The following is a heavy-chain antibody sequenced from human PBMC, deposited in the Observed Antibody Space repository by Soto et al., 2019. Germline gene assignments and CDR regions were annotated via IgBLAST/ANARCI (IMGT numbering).Heavy chain of an antibody. D-gene: IGHD5-18*01. CDR1: GGSFSGYY. V-gene: IGHV4-34*01. J-gene: IGHJ4*02. CDR2: INHSGST. Sequence: PSYTLSLTCAVYGGSFSGYYWSWIRQPPGKGLEWIGEINHSGSTNYNPSLKSRVTISVDTSKNQFSLKLSSVTAADTAVYYCARGVQLWSQSAYYFDYWGQGTLVTASS. CDR3: ARGVQLWSQSAYYFDY.